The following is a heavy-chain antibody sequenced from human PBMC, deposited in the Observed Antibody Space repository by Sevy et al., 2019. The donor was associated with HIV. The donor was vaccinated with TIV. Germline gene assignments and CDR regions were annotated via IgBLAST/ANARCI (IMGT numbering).Heavy chain of an antibody. CDR3: ARQENGYRGAFDI. J-gene: IGHJ3*02. D-gene: IGHD1-1*01. V-gene: IGHV4-39*01. CDR1: GGSISSSSYY. Sequence: SETLSLTCTVSGGSISSSSYYWGWIRQPPGKGLEWIGSIYYSGSTYYNPSLKSRVTISVDTSKNQFSLKLSSVTAADTAVYYCARQENGYRGAFDIWGQGTMVTVSS. CDR2: IYYSGST.